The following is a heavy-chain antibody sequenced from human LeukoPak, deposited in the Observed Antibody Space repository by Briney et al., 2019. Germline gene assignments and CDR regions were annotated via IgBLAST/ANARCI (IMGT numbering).Heavy chain of an antibody. CDR3: ARRNTADASTDL. CDR2: AFYTGSI. Sequence: SETLSLTCTVSGGSIRGHWWTWVRQPSGRGLEWIGDAFYTGSINYSPSLKSRLTLSLDTSRNLFSLDLRSVTAADTAIYYCARRNTADASTDLWGQGTLVSASS. D-gene: IGHD4-17*01. V-gene: IGHV4-59*08. J-gene: IGHJ4*02. CDR1: GGSIRGHW.